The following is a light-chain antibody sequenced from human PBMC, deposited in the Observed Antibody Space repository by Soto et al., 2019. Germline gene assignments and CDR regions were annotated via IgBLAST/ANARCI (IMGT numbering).Light chain of an antibody. V-gene: IGKV3-20*01. CDR3: QQYGTLPPT. J-gene: IGKJ4*01. Sequence: EIVLTQSPGTLSLSPGERATLSCRASQTVTNTDLAWYQQKSGQAPKFLIYGASHRATGIPDRFSGSGSGTDFTLTISRLEPEDFAVYYCQQYGTLPPTFGGGTKVEI. CDR2: GAS. CDR1: QTVTNTD.